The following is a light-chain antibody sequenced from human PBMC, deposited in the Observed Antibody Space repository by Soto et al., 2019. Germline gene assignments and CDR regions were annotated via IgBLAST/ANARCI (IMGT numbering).Light chain of an antibody. CDR2: KVS. V-gene: IGKV2-30*01. J-gene: IGKJ1*01. CDR1: QILVYSDGNTY. Sequence: DVVMTQSPLSLPVTLGQPASISCRSSQILVYSDGNTYLNWFQQRPGQSPRRLIYKVSNRDSGVPDRFSGSGSGTDFTLKISRVEAEDVGVYYCMQGTHSWTFGQGTKVDIK. CDR3: MQGTHSWT.